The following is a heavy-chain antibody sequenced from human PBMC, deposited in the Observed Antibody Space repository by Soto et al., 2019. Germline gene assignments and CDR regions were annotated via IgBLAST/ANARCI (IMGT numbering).Heavy chain of an antibody. CDR1: GYTFTRYT. CDR3: ARGIATGQLDP. D-gene: IGHD2-15*01. CDR2: INPDNGNT. J-gene: IGHJ5*02. Sequence: AAVKVSFKASGYTFTRYTMNWVRQAPGQRLEWMGWINPDNGNTKSSQKFQDRVIITRDTSASTAYMDLSSLRSEDTAVYYCARGIATGQLDPWGQGTLVTVSS. V-gene: IGHV1-3*01.